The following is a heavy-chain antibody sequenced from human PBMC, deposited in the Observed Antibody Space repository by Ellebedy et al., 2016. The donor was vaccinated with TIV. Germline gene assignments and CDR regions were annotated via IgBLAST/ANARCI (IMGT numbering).Heavy chain of an antibody. J-gene: IGHJ4*02. D-gene: IGHD4-17*01. Sequence: AASVKVSCKASGYTFTNYYMNWVRQAPGQGLEWMGIINPNVNSTRYAQKFQGRVTMTRDTSTSTVYMELSSLRSEDTAVYYCARDVTVTTTEAFDYWGQGTLVTVSS. V-gene: IGHV1-46*01. CDR3: ARDVTVTTTEAFDY. CDR2: INPNVNST. CDR1: GYTFTNYY.